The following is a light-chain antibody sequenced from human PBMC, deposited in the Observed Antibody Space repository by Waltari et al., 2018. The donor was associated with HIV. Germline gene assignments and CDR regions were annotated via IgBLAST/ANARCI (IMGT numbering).Light chain of an antibody. CDR3: QVWDSSTHVV. CDR2: RDS. CDR1: NIGSKN. V-gene: IGLV3-9*01. J-gene: IGLJ2*01. Sequence: SYELTQPLSVSVALGQTARITWGGNNIGSKNVHGYQQKPGHAPVLVIYRDSNRPSGIPERFSGSNSGNTATLTISRAQAGDEADYYCQVWDSSTHVVFGGGTKLTVL.